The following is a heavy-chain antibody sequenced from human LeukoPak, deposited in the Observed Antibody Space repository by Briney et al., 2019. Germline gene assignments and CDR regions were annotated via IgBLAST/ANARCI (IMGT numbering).Heavy chain of an antibody. D-gene: IGHD3-16*01. J-gene: IGHJ4*02. V-gene: IGHV3-48*01. Sequence: GGSLRLSCAASGFTFSSYSMNWVRQAPGKGLEWVSYISSSSSTIYYADSVKGRFTISRDNAKNSLYLQMNSLRAKDTAVYYCARDVAFSYFDYWGQGTLVTVSS. CDR3: ARDVAFSYFDY. CDR2: ISSSSSTI. CDR1: GFTFSSYS.